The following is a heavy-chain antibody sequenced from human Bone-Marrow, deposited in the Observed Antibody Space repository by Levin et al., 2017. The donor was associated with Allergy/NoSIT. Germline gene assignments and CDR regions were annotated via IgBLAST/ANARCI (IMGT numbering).Heavy chain of an antibody. CDR2: ISGSGGST. CDR1: GFTFSSYA. J-gene: IGHJ4*02. Sequence: GGSLRLSCAASGFTFSSYAMSWVRQAPGKGLEWVSAISGSGGSTYYADSVKGRFTISRDNSKNTLYLQMNSLRAEDTAVYYCAKGSPYYYDSSGYYFDYWGQGTLVTVSS. V-gene: IGHV3-23*01. CDR3: AKGSPYYYDSSGYYFDY. D-gene: IGHD3-22*01.